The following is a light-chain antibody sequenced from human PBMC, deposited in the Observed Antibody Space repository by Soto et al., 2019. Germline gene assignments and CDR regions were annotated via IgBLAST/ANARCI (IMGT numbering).Light chain of an antibody. Sequence: ETVLTQSPGTLSLSPGERATLSCRASQSVRSSYLAWYQQKPGQAPRLLIYGASSRAAGIPDRFSGSGSGTDFTLTISRLEPEDFAVYYCLEYGSSTFTFGPGTKVDIK. J-gene: IGKJ3*01. CDR1: QSVRSSY. CDR3: LEYGSSTFT. CDR2: GAS. V-gene: IGKV3-20*01.